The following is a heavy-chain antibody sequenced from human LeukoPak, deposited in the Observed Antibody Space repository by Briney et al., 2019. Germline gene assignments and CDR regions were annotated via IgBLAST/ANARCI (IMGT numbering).Heavy chain of an antibody. V-gene: IGHV3-23*01. CDR3: AKTDIWSGYGMDV. D-gene: IGHD3-3*01. J-gene: IGHJ6*02. CDR1: GFTFSSYA. CDR2: FRGGGGSA. Sequence: GGSLRLSCAASGFTFSSYAMRWVRQAPGKGLEWLSSFRGGGGSAYYADSVKDRFTISRDNSKNTLYLQMNSLRAEDTAVYHCAKTDIWSGYGMDVWGQGTTVTVSS.